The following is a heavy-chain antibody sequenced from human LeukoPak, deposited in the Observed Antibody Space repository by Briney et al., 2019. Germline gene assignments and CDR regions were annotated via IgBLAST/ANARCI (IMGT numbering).Heavy chain of an antibody. D-gene: IGHD6-19*01. J-gene: IGHJ1*01. CDR2: INTDGSST. V-gene: IGHV3-74*01. CDR3: ASLYSSGWTEYFQH. Sequence: GGSLRLSCAASGFTFSSYWMHWVRQAPGKGLLWVSRINTDGSSTTYADSVKGRFTISRDNAKNMLYLQMNSLRAEDTAVYYCASLYSSGWTEYFQHWGQGTLVTVSS. CDR1: GFTFSSYW.